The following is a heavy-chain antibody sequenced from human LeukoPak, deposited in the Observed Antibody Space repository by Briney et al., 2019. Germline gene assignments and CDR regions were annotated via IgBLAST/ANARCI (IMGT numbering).Heavy chain of an antibody. CDR1: GFTFTTYG. CDR3: AKDRNPRRAKDDYFDY. J-gene: IGHJ4*02. Sequence: GRSLRLSCAASGFTFTTYGMHWVRQAPGKGLEWVALIWYDGSNKYYADSVKGRFTISRDNSKNTLYLQMNSLRAEDTAVYYCAKDRNPRRAKDDYFDYWGQGTLVTVSS. CDR2: IWYDGSNK. D-gene: IGHD1-26*01. V-gene: IGHV3-33*06.